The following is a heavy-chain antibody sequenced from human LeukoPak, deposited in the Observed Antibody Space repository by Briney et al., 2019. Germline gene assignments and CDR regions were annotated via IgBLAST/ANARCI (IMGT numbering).Heavy chain of an antibody. Sequence: ASVRVSCKASGYSLTDNYIHWVRQAPGQGLEWMGSINPYNGGTTYAQKFQGRVTMTRDTSMKTAYMELSRLTADDTAVYFCARDRPDRDSAGYYYAPAREPADLWGQGTVVTVSS. CDR2: INPYNGGT. J-gene: IGHJ3*01. CDR3: ARDRPDRDSAGYYYAPAREPADL. D-gene: IGHD3-9*01. V-gene: IGHV1-2*02. CDR1: GYSLTDNY.